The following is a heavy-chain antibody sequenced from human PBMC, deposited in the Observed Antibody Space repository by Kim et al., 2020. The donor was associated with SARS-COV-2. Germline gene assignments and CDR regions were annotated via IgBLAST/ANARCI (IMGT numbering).Heavy chain of an antibody. CDR3: ARDLGYYSGYDLTPIFDY. D-gene: IGHD5-12*01. CDR1: GGSISSGGYY. J-gene: IGHJ4*02. V-gene: IGHV4-31*03. CDR2: IYYSGST. Sequence: SETLSLTCTVSGGSISSGGYYWSWIRQHPGKGLEWIGYIYYSGSTYYNPSLKSRVTISVDTSKNQFSLKLSSVTAADTAVYYCARDLGYYSGYDLTPIFDYWGQGTLVTVSS.